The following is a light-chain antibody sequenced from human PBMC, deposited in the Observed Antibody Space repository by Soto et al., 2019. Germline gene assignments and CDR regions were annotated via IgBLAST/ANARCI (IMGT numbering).Light chain of an antibody. CDR3: QQYYSYTGT. CDR2: AAS. CDR1: QGISSY. Sequence: AIRMTQSPSSLSASTGDRVTITCRASQGISSYLAWYQQKPGKAPKLLIYAASTLQSGVPSRFSGSGSGTAFTLTISCLQSEDFATYYCQQYYSYTGTFGPGTKVDIK. V-gene: IGKV1-8*01. J-gene: IGKJ3*01.